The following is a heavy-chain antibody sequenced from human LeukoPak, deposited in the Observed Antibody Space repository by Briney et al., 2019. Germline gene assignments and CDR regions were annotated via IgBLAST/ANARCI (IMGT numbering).Heavy chain of an antibody. CDR2: MNPNSGNT. CDR1: GYTFTNYD. J-gene: IGHJ4*02. CDR3: AGLGYCSGGSCYLPDY. Sequence: ASVKVSCKASGYTFTNYDINWVRQATGQGLEWMGWMNPNSGNTGYAQKFQGRVTINRNTSISTAYMELSSLRSEDTAVYYCAGLGYCSGGSCYLPDYWGQGTLVTVSS. V-gene: IGHV1-8*02. D-gene: IGHD2-15*01.